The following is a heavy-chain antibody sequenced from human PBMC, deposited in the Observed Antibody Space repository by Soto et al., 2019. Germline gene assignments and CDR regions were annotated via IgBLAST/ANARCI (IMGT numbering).Heavy chain of an antibody. CDR3: AKKGQYGYYFDY. CDR1: GFTFSSYG. D-gene: IGHD3-10*01. J-gene: IGHJ4*02. CDR2: ISYDGSNK. Sequence: PGGSLRLSCAASGFTFSSYGMHWVRQASGKGLEWVAVISYDGSNKYYADSVKGRFTISRDNSKNTLYLQMNSLRAEDTAVYYCAKKGQYGYYFDYWGQGTLVTVPQ. V-gene: IGHV3-30*18.